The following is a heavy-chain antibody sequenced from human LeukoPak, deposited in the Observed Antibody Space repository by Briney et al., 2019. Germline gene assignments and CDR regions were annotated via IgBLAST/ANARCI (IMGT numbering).Heavy chain of an antibody. D-gene: IGHD6-19*01. CDR1: GYTFTGYY. V-gene: IGHV1-46*04. J-gene: IGHJ4*02. Sequence: ASVKVSCKASGYTFTGYYMHWVRQAPGQGLEWMGIISPSGDYTRYAQKLQGRVSMTLDTSTSTVYMELNSLESEDTAMYYCARDNSGWSVDYWGQGTLVTVSS. CDR3: ARDNSGWSVDY. CDR2: ISPSGDYT.